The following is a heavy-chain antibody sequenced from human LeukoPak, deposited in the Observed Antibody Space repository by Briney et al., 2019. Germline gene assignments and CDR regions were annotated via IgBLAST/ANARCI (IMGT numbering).Heavy chain of an antibody. Sequence: SETLSLTCTVSGGSISSSSYYWGWIRQPPGKGLEWIGSSYYSGSTYYNPSLKSRVTISVDTSKNQFSLKLSSVTAADTAVYYCAREGDILTGTIQTTFDYWGQGTLVTVSS. V-gene: IGHV4-39*07. CDR3: AREGDILTGTIQTTFDY. CDR2: SYYSGST. D-gene: IGHD3-9*01. J-gene: IGHJ4*02. CDR1: GGSISSSSYY.